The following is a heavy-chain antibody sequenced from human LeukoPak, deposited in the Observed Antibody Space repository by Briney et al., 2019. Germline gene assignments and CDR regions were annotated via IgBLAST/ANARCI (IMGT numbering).Heavy chain of an antibody. CDR1: GFTFDDYA. Sequence: GGSLRLSCAASGFTFDDYAMHWVRQAPGKGLEWVSGISWNSGSIGYADSVKGRFTISRDNAKNSLYLQMNSLRAEDTAVYYCAKGSQYQLLSYYFDYWGQGTLVTVSS. J-gene: IGHJ4*02. D-gene: IGHD2-2*01. CDR3: AKGSQYQLLSYYFDY. CDR2: ISWNSGSI. V-gene: IGHV3-9*01.